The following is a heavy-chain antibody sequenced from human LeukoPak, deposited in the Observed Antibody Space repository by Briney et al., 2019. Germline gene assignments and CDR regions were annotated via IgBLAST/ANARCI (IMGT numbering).Heavy chain of an antibody. CDR2: IYYSGST. J-gene: IGHJ5*02. CDR3: ARDYPGIAAAGRRGNWFDP. Sequence: SQTLSLTCTVSGGSISSGGYYWSWIRQPPGKGLEWIGYIYYSGSTYYNPSLKSRVTISVDTSKNQFSLKLSSVTAADTAVYYCARDYPGIAAAGRRGNWFDPWGQGTLVTVSS. V-gene: IGHV4-31*03. CDR1: GGSISSGGYY. D-gene: IGHD6-13*01.